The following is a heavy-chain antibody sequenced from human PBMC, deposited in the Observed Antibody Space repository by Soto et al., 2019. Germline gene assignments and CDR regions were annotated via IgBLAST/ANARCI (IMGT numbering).Heavy chain of an antibody. CDR2: IIPIFGTT. Sequence: SVKVSCKASGGTFSSYAISWVRQAPGQGLEWMGGIIPIFGTTNYAQKFQGRVTITADKSTSTAYMELSSLRSEDTAVYYCAYVDDWTYNWFDPWGQGTLVAVPQ. D-gene: IGHD1-1*01. CDR1: GGTFSSYA. J-gene: IGHJ5*02. V-gene: IGHV1-69*06. CDR3: AYVDDWTYNWFDP.